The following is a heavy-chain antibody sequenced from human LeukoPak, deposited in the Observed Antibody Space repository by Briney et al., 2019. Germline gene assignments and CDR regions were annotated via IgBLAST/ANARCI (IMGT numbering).Heavy chain of an antibody. CDR2: IWYDGSNK. Sequence: GGSLRLSCAASGFTFSSYGMHWVRQAPGKGLEWVAVIWYDGSNKYYADSVKCRFTISRDNSKNTLYPQMNSLRAEDTAVYYCAKESQWELRGKAFDIWGQGTMVTVSS. V-gene: IGHV3-33*06. CDR1: GFTFSSYG. CDR3: AKESQWELRGKAFDI. D-gene: IGHD1-26*01. J-gene: IGHJ3*02.